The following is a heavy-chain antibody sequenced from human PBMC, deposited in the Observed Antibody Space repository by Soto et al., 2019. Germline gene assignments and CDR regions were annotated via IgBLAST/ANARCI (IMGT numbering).Heavy chain of an antibody. CDR3: ARLETLVTAISFDY. D-gene: IGHD2-21*02. V-gene: IGHV4-39*01. CDR2: IYYSGST. CDR1: GGSISSSSYY. J-gene: IGHJ4*02. Sequence: QLQLQESGPGLVKPSETLSLTCTVSGGSISSSSYYWGWIRQPPGKGLEWIGSIYYSGSTYYNPSLKSRVTISVDTSKNQFSLKLSSVTAADTAVYYCARLETLVTAISFDYWGQGTLATVSS.